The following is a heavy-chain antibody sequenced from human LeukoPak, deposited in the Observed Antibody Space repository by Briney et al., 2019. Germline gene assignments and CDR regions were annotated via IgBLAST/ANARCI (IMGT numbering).Heavy chain of an antibody. V-gene: IGHV3-7*01. CDR3: ARDGPVADAFDI. CDR1: GSTFSSYW. D-gene: IGHD6-19*01. CDR2: IKQDGSEK. J-gene: IGHJ3*02. Sequence: PGGSLRLSCAASGSTFSSYWMSWVRQAPGKGLEWVANIKQDGSEKNYEDSVKGRFTISRDNAKNSLYLQMNGPRAEDTAVYYCARDGPVADAFDIWGQGTMVTVSS.